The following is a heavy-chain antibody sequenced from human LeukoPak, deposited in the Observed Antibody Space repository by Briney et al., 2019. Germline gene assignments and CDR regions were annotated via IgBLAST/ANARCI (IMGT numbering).Heavy chain of an antibody. CDR1: GFTFSSYS. CDR2: ISSSSSYI. D-gene: IGHD4-17*01. Sequence: GGSLRLSCAASGFTFSSYSMTWFRRAPGKGRGWVSSISSSSSYIYYADSVKGRFTISRDNAKNSLYLQMNSLRAEDTAVYYCARHDYGDYVPDYWGQGTLVTVSS. CDR3: ARHDYGDYVPDY. V-gene: IGHV3-21*01. J-gene: IGHJ4*02.